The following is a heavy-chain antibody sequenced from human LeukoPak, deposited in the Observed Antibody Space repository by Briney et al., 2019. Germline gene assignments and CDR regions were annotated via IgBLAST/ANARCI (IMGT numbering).Heavy chain of an antibody. D-gene: IGHD1-7*01. J-gene: IGHJ5*02. CDR3: ARGRNWNYGGWFDP. CDR1: GGSFSGYY. V-gene: IGHV4-34*01. Sequence: SETLSLTCGVYGGSFSGYYWSWIRQPPGKGLEWIGEINHSGSTNHSPSLKSRVTISVDTSKNQFSLKLTSVTAADTAVYYCARGRNWNYGGWFDPWGQGTLVTVSS. CDR2: INHSGST.